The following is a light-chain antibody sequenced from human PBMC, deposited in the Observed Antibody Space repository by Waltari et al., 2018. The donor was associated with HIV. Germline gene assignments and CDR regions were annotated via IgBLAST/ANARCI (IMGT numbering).Light chain of an antibody. J-gene: IGLJ3*02. V-gene: IGLV8-61*01. CDR1: SGSVSASYC. CDR3: SLYMGGGIWV. Sequence: QTVVTQEPSFSVSPGGTVTLTCGLSSGSVSASYCPSWYQQTPGQAPRTRIYSTNTRSSGVPDRFSGSILGNKAALTITGAQADDESVYYCSLYMGGGIWVFGGGTKLTVL. CDR2: STN.